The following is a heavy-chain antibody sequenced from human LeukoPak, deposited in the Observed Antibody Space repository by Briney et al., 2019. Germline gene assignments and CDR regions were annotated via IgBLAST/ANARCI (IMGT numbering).Heavy chain of an antibody. V-gene: IGHV5-51*01. CDR2: IYPGDSDT. J-gene: IGHJ6*03. CDR1: GYSFTSYW. D-gene: IGHD3-9*01. CDR3: ARRSPDYDILTGYSLYYYYYYMDV. Sequence: GESLKISCKGSGYSFTSYWIGWVRQMPGKGLEWMGIIYPGDSDTRYSPSFQGQVTISADKSISTAYLQWSSLKASDTAMYYCARRSPDYDILTGYSLYYYYYYMDVWGKGTTVTVSS.